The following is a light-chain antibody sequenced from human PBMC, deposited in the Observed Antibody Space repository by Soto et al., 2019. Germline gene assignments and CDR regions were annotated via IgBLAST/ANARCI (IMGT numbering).Light chain of an antibody. CDR1: SSDVGNYNY. CDR2: EVG. CDR3: NSYTTSSLWV. V-gene: IGLV2-14*01. Sequence: QSALTQPASVSGSPGQSITISCTGTSSDVGNYNYVSWYQQHPGKAPKLIIYEVGNRPSGVSNRFSGSKSGNTASLTISRLQAEDEADYYCNSYTTSSLWVFGGGTKVTVL. J-gene: IGLJ3*02.